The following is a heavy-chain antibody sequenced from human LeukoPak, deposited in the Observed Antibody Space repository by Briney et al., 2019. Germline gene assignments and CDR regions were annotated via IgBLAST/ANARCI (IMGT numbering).Heavy chain of an antibody. CDR3: ASTHSSITMMD. CDR1: GYTFTSYG. CDR2: ISAYDGNT. Sequence: ASVKVSCKASGYTFTSYGISWVRQAPGQGLEWMGWISAYDGNTNYAQKLQGRVTMTTDTSTSTAYMELRSLRSDDTAVYYCASTHSSITMMDWGQGTLVTVSS. J-gene: IGHJ4*02. V-gene: IGHV1-18*01. D-gene: IGHD3-22*01.